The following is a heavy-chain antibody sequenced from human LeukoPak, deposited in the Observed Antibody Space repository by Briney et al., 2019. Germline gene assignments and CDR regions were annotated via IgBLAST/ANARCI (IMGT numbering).Heavy chain of an antibody. CDR3: ARDTHRTSDAFDI. CDR1: GYTFTSDG. J-gene: IGHJ3*02. CDR2: ISGYNGNT. Sequence: ASVKVSCKASGYTFTSDGVSWGRQAPGEGLECMGWISGYNGNTNYAQKLQGRVTITTDTSTSTAYMELRSLRSDDTAVYYCARDTHRTSDAFDIWGQATMVTVSS. V-gene: IGHV1-18*01.